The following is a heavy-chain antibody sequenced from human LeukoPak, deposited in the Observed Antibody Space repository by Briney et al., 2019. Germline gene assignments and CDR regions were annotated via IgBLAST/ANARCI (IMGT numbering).Heavy chain of an antibody. CDR3: ARETSGSYMDA. V-gene: IGHV1-18*01. CDR1: GYTFTSNG. D-gene: IGHD6-19*01. CDR2: TSAYNGNT. Sequence: ASVKVSCKASGYTFTSNGNSWVRQAPAPGLEWVGWTSAYNGNTNYAQKLQGRVTMTTDASTSTAYMELRSLRSDDTAVYYCARETSGSYMDAWGKGTTVTVSS. J-gene: IGHJ6*03.